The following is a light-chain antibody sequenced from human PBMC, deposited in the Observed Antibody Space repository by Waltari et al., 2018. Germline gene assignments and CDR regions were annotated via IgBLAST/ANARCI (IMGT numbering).Light chain of an antibody. V-gene: IGLV2-23*01. CDR1: SSDVGKYNL. J-gene: IGLJ2*01. Sequence: QSALTQPASVSGSPGQSITISCTGTSSDVGKYNLVPWFQQHPGQAPKRMIYEGSQRPSGVSDRFSGSKSGNTASLTISGLQAEDEADYYCFSYAGRATGVFGGGTKLTVL. CDR2: EGS. CDR3: FSYAGRATGV.